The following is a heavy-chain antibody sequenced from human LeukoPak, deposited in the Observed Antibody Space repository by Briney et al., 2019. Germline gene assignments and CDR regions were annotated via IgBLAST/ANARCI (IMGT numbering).Heavy chain of an antibody. CDR2: IYHSGST. J-gene: IGHJ4*02. CDR1: GGSISSGGYY. Sequence: SETLSLTCTVSGGSISSGGYYCSWIRQPPGKGLEWIGYIYHSGSTYYNPSLKSRVTISVDRSKNQFSLKLSSVTAADTAVYYCARMKGKSGYAIDYWGQGTLVTVSS. D-gene: IGHD5-12*01. V-gene: IGHV4-30-2*01. CDR3: ARMKGKSGYAIDY.